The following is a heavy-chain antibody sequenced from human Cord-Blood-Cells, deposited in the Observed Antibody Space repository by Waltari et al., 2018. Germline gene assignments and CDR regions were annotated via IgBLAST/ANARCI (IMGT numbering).Heavy chain of an antibody. CDR1: GGSFSGYY. Sequence: QVQLQQWGEGLLKPSETLSLTCAVYGGSFSGYYWCWIRQPPGKGLEWIGEINHSGSTNYNPSLKSRVTISVDTSKNQFSLKLSSVTAADTAVYYCARGGGDYGDYDAFDIWGQGTMVTVSS. J-gene: IGHJ3*02. D-gene: IGHD4-17*01. V-gene: IGHV4-34*01. CDR2: INHSGST. CDR3: ARGGGDYGDYDAFDI.